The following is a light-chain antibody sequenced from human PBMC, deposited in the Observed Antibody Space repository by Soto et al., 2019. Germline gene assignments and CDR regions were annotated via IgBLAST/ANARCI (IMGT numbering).Light chain of an antibody. CDR1: QSISSF. Sequence: DIQMTQSPSSLSASLGDRVTITCRASQSISSFLNWYQQESGKAPKLLIYNGSTLQSGVPSRFSGSGSGTEYSLTISSLQPEDFAVYYCQQSYSMPWTFGQGTKVDIK. J-gene: IGKJ1*01. CDR2: NGS. CDR3: QQSYSMPWT. V-gene: IGKV1-39*01.